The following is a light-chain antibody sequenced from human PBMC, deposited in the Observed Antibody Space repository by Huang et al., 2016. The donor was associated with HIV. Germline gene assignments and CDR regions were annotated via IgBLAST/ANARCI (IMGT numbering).Light chain of an antibody. Sequence: EVVMTQSPATLSVAPGERATLPCRASQSGGSNLAWYQQQPGQPPRLLIYDASTRASGVPARFSGSGSGTEFTLTVNGLQSEDCGVYDCHQYDDWPPWTFGQGTKVEVK. CDR1: QSGGSN. V-gene: IGKV3-15*01. CDR2: DAS. CDR3: HQYDDWPPWT. J-gene: IGKJ1*01.